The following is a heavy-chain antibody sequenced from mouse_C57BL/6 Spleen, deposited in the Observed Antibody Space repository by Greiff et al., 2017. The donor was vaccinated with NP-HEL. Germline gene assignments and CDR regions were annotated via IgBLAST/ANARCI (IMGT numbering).Heavy chain of an antibody. J-gene: IGHJ3*01. D-gene: IGHD1-1*01. Sequence: QVQLKESGTELVKPGASVKLSCKASGYTFTSYWMHWVKQRPGQGLEWIGNINPSNGGTNYNEKFKSKATLTVDKSSSTAYMQLSSLTSEGSAVYYCARGYYGSSPWFAYWGQGTLVTVSA. CDR3: ARGYYGSSPWFAY. V-gene: IGHV1-53*01. CDR1: GYTFTSYW. CDR2: INPSNGGT.